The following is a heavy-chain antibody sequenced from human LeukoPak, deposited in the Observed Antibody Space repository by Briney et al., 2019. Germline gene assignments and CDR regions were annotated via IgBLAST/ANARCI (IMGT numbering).Heavy chain of an antibody. CDR2: IWYDGSNK. J-gene: IGHJ3*02. CDR1: GFTFSSYA. Sequence: GGSLRLSCTASGFTFSSYAIHWVRQAPGKGLEWVAVIWYDGSNKYYADSVKGRFTISRDNSKNTLYLQMNSLRAEDTAVYYCARAGFDAFDIWGQGTMVTVSS. D-gene: IGHD6-19*01. CDR3: ARAGFDAFDI. V-gene: IGHV3-33*08.